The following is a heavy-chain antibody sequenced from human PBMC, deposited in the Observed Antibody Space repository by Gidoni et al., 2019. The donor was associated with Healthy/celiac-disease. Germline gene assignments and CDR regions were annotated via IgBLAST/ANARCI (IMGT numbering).Heavy chain of an antibody. CDR1: GFPFSIYG. CDR3: AKGGIAVAPQLNWFDP. J-gene: IGHJ5*02. CDR2: ISYDGSNK. Sequence: QVQLVESGGGVVQPGRSLRLSCAASGFPFSIYGMHWVRQAPGKGLEWVAVISYDGSNKYYADSVKCRFTISRDNSKNTLYLQMNSLRAEDTAVYYCAKGGIAVAPQLNWFDPWGQGTLVTVSS. V-gene: IGHV3-30*18. D-gene: IGHD6-19*01.